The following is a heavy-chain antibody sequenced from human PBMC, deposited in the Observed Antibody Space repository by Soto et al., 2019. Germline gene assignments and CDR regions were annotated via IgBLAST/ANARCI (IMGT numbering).Heavy chain of an antibody. V-gene: IGHV4-39*01. CDR3: ARHVYDISGYSDY. CDR1: GGSLSSSSYY. CDR2: IYYSGST. Sequence: SETLSLTCTVSGGSLSSSSYYWGWIRQPPGKGLEWIGSIYYSGSTYYNPSLKSRVTISVDTSKNQFSLKLSSVTAADTAVYYCARHVYDISGYSDYWGQGTLVTVSS. J-gene: IGHJ4*02. D-gene: IGHD3-22*01.